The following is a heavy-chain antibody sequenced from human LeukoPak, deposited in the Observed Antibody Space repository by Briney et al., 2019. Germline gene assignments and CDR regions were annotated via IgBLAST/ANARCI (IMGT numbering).Heavy chain of an antibody. CDR3: ARHWATKDPVYYFDY. J-gene: IGHJ4*02. D-gene: IGHD1-26*01. CDR2: IYYSGST. CDR1: GGSISSYY. V-gene: IGHV4-59*08. Sequence: SETLSLTCTVSGGSISSYYWSWIRQPPGKGLEWIGYIYYSGSTNYNPSLKSRVTISVDTSKNQFSLKLSSVTAADTAVYYCARHWATKDPVYYFDYWGQGTLVTVSP.